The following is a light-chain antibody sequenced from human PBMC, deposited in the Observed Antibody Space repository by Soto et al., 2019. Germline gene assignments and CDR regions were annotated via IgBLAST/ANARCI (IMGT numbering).Light chain of an antibody. Sequence: SYELTQPPSVSVSPGQTASITCSGDKLGDKYACWYQQKPGQSPVRVIYQDRKRPSGIPKRFSVSTSRNTAPMTISGTPALDQADYYCQAWDSSADVVFGGGTKLTV. CDR2: QDR. V-gene: IGLV3-1*01. J-gene: IGLJ2*01. CDR3: QAWDSSADVV. CDR1: KLGDKY.